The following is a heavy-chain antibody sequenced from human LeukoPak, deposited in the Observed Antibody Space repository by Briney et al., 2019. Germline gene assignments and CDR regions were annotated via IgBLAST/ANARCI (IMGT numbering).Heavy chain of an antibody. CDR2: IYYRGST. D-gene: IGHD4-17*01. V-gene: IGHV4-59*12. Sequence: SSETLSLTCTVSGGSISSYYWSWIRQPPGKGLEWIGYIYYRGSTNYNPSLKSRVTISVDTSKNQFSLKLSSVTAADTAVYYCARLPTTVTTIDDYWGQGTLVTVSS. J-gene: IGHJ4*02. CDR3: ARLPTTVTTIDDY. CDR1: GGSISSYY.